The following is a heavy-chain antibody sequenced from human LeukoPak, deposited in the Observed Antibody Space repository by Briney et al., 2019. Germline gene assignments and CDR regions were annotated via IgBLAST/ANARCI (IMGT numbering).Heavy chain of an antibody. V-gene: IGHV4-59*01. CDR1: GGSISSYY. J-gene: IGHJ4*02. CDR2: IYYSGST. CDR3: AREAATFEEGFDY. Sequence: WETLSLTCTVSGGSISSYYWSWIRQPPGKGLEWIGYIYYSGSTNYNPSLKSRVTISVDTSKNQFSLKLSSVTAADTAVYYCAREAATFEEGFDYWGQGTLVTVSS. D-gene: IGHD3-16*01.